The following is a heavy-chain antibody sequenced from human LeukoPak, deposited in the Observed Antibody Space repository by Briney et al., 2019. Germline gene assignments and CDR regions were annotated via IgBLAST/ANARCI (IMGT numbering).Heavy chain of an antibody. J-gene: IGHJ4*02. CDR1: GFTFSSYA. CDR2: ISGSGGST. Sequence: GGSLRLSCAASGFTFSSYAMSWVRQAPGKGLEWVSAISGSGGSTYYADSVKGRFTISRDNAKNSLYLQMNSLRAEDTAVYYCASDQPPGLGLDYWGQGTLVTVSS. D-gene: IGHD1-14*01. CDR3: ASDQPPGLGLDY. V-gene: IGHV3-23*01.